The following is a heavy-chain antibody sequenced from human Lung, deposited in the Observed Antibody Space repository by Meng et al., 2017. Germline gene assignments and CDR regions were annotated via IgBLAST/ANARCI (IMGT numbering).Heavy chain of an antibody. CDR2: IYHSGST. D-gene: IGHD3-16*01. V-gene: IGHV4-38-2*02. CDR1: GYSISSGYY. Sequence: GSLRLSCTVSGYSISSGYYWGWIRQPPGKGLEWIGRIYHSGSTYYNPSLKSRVTISVDPSRNQFSLKLSSVPAADTAVYYCARGSILPLTWGNAFDIWGQGTMVTVSS. CDR3: ARGSILPLTWGNAFDI. J-gene: IGHJ3*02.